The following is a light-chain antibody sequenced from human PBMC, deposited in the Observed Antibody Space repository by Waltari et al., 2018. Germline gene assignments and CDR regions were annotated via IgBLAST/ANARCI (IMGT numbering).Light chain of an antibody. V-gene: IGKV3-11*01. Sequence: VMTQSPATLSLSPGERATLSCRASQSVSSDLGWYQQKPGQAPRLLIYHVSNRATGIPARFSGSGSGTDFTLTISSLEPEDFAVYYCHQRSDWPYTFGQGTKLEIK. J-gene: IGKJ2*01. CDR2: HVS. CDR1: QSVSSD. CDR3: HQRSDWPYT.